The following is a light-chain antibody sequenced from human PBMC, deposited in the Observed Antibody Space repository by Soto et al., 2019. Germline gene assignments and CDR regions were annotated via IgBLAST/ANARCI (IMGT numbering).Light chain of an antibody. CDR1: SSDVGGYNY. Sequence: QSALTQPASVSGSPGQSITISCTGTSSDVGGYNYVSWYQQHPGKAPKLMIYDVSNRPSGVSNRFSGSKSGNTASLTISGLPAEDEADYYCSSYSSSSTLVFGGGTNFAVL. V-gene: IGLV2-14*01. CDR3: SSYSSSSTLV. CDR2: DVS. J-gene: IGLJ2*01.